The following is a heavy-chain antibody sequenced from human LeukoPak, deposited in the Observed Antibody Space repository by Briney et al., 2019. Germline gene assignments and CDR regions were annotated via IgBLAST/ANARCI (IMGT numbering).Heavy chain of an antibody. CDR1: AGSISSSSYY. V-gene: IGHV4-39*01. D-gene: IGHD5-18*01. CDR2: IYYSGST. CDR3: ARGYNYGSGRVYYYSYMDV. J-gene: IGHJ6*03. Sequence: SSETLSLTCTVSAGSISSSSYYWGWIRQPPGKGLAWIGSIYYSGSTYYSPSLKSRVTISVDTSKNQFSLKLSSVTAADTAVYYCARGYNYGSGRVYYYSYMDVWGKGTTVTVSS.